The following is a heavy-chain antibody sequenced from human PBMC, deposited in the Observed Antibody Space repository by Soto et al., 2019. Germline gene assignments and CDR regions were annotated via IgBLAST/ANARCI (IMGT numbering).Heavy chain of an antibody. CDR1: GFTFSDFA. Sequence: EVQVLESGGGLVQPGGSLRLSCVASGFTFSDFAMSWVRQAPGKGLEWVSSISGSDGTIYYADSVKGRFTISRDNSNNTLYLQMHSLRADDTAVYFCAKLRGSGWYFHYWGQGTLVAVSS. V-gene: IGHV3-23*01. CDR3: AKLRGSGWYFHY. J-gene: IGHJ4*02. CDR2: ISGSDGTI. D-gene: IGHD6-19*01.